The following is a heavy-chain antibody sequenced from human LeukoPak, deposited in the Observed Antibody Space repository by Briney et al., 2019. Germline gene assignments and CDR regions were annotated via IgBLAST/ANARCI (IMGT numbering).Heavy chain of an antibody. CDR3: ARGAYYYGSGSYSFQIDN. J-gene: IGHJ4*02. CDR1: GFTFSSYN. V-gene: IGHV3-21*01. Sequence: PGGSQRLSCAASGFTFSSYNMNWVRQAPGKGLEWVSSITRSSSNIYYADSVKGRFTISRDNAQNSLYLQMNSLRAEDTAVYYCARGAYYYGSGSYSFQIDNWGQGTLVTVSS. CDR2: ITRSSSNI. D-gene: IGHD3-10*01.